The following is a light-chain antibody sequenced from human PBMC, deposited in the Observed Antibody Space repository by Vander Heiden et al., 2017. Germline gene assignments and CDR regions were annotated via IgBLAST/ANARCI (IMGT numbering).Light chain of an antibody. J-gene: IGLJ2*01. Sequence: QSALTPPASVSGSPGQSITISCTGTSSDGGGYNYVSWYQQHPGKAPKLMIYDVSNRPSGVSNRFSGSKSGNTASLTISGLQAEDEADYYCSSYTSSSTVVFGGGTKLTVL. CDR2: DVS. V-gene: IGLV2-14*01. CDR3: SSYTSSSTVV. CDR1: SSDGGGYNY.